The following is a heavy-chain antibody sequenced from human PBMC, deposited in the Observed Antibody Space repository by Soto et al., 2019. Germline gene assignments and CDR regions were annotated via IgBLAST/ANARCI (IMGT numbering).Heavy chain of an antibody. CDR1: GGSFRDYY. J-gene: IGHJ4*02. Sequence: QVLLQQWGAGLLKPSETLSLTCAVSGGSFRDYYWSWIRQPPGKGLEWIGEINHSGSTNYNPSLKSRVTISVDPSKSQFSLRLSSVTAADTAVYYCARTSRFAYWGQGTLVTVSS. V-gene: IGHV4-34*01. CDR3: ARTSRFAY. CDR2: INHSGST. D-gene: IGHD6-6*01.